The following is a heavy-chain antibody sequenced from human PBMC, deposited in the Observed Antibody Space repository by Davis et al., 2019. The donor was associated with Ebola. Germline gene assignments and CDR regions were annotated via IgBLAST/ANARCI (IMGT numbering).Heavy chain of an antibody. CDR1: GGSFSGYY. CDR3: ARQRIVGATRIDY. Sequence: SETLSLTCAVYGGSFSGYYWSWIRQPPGKGLEWIGSIYYSGSTYYNPSLKSRVTISVDTSKNQFSLKLSSVTAADTAVYYCARQRIVGATRIDYWGQGTLVTVSS. V-gene: IGHV4-34*01. D-gene: IGHD1-26*01. CDR2: IYYSGST. J-gene: IGHJ4*02.